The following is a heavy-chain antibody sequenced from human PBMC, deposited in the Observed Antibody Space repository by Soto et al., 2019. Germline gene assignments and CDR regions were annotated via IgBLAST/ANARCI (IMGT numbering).Heavy chain of an antibody. V-gene: IGHV1-18*04. CDR1: GNTFTSYG. CDR3: ARICSSTSCYYYYGMDV. CDR2: ISAYNGNT. D-gene: IGHD2-2*01. Sequence: GASVKVSCNASGNTFTSYGNSWVRQAPGQGLDWMGWISAYNGNTNYAQNLQGRVTMTTDTSTSTAYMGLRSLRSDETAVYYCARICSSTSCYYYYGMDVWGQGTTVTVSS. J-gene: IGHJ6*02.